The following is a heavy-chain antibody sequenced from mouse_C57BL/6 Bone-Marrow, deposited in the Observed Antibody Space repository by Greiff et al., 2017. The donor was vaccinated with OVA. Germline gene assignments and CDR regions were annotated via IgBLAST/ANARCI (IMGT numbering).Heavy chain of an antibody. J-gene: IGHJ4*01. CDR2: ISSGSSTI. CDR3: ARGYDGYSSMDY. Sequence: EVKLVESGGGLVKPGGSLKLSCAASGFTFSDYGMHWVRQAPEKGLEWVAYISSGSSTIYYADTVKGRFTISRDNAKNTLFLQMTSLRSEDTAMYYCARGYDGYSSMDYWGQGTSVTVSS. CDR1: GFTFSDYG. V-gene: IGHV5-17*01. D-gene: IGHD2-3*01.